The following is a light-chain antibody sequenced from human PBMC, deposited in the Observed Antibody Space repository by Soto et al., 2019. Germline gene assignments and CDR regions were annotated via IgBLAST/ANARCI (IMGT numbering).Light chain of an antibody. Sequence: QSALTQPASVSGSPGQSITISCTGTSSDVGNYNLVSWYQQHPGKAPKLMIYEVTKRPSGVSNRFSGSKSGNTASLTISGLQAEDEADYYCCSYATSSTYVFGTGTK. V-gene: IGLV2-23*02. CDR2: EVT. CDR1: SSDVGNYNL. CDR3: CSYATSSTYV. J-gene: IGLJ1*01.